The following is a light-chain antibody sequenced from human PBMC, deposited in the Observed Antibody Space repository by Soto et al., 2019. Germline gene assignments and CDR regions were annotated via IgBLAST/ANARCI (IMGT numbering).Light chain of an antibody. CDR2: DAS. Sequence: VVMTHTPLSLSVAPGQPASISCKSSQSLLHITGETFLFWYLQKPGQSPQLLIYDASSRATGIPDRFSGGGSGTDFTLTISRLEPEDFAVYYCQQFSSYPLTFGGGTKVGIK. CDR3: QQFSSYPLT. J-gene: IGKJ4*01. CDR1: QSLLHITGETF. V-gene: IGKV2-29*01.